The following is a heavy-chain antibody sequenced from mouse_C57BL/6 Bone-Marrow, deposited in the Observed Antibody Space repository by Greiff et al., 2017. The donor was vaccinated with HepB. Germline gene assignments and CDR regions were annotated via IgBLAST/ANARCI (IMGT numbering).Heavy chain of an antibody. Sequence: QVQLQQSGAELVKPGASVKISCKASGYAFSSYWMNWVKQRPGKGLEWIGQIYPGDGDTNYNGKFKGKATLTADKSSSTAYMQLSSLTSEDSAVYFCARQGLYYDYDYWGQGTTLTVSS. V-gene: IGHV1-80*01. D-gene: IGHD2-4*01. CDR2: IYPGDGDT. CDR3: ARQGLYYDYDY. J-gene: IGHJ2*01. CDR1: GYAFSSYW.